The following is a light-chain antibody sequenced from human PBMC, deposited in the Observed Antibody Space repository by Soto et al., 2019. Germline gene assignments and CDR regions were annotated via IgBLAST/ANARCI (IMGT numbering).Light chain of an antibody. Sequence: EIVLTQSPVTLSLSPGERATLSCRASQTVSSYLAWYQQKPGQAARLLIYDASNRATGIPARFSGSGSGTDFTLTISSLEPEDFAVYYCQQRSNWPREITFGQGTRLEMK. J-gene: IGKJ5*01. CDR2: DAS. CDR3: QQRSNWPREIT. CDR1: QTVSSY. V-gene: IGKV3-11*01.